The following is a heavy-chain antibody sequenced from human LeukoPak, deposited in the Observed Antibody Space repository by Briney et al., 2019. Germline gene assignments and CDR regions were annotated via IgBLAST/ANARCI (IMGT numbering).Heavy chain of an antibody. CDR3: GSSVAVHLRYY. Sequence: ASVKVSCKASGYTFTGYYMHWVRQAPGQGLEWMGWMNPNSGGTNYAQKFQGRVTKTRDASLSTAYMERSKLRSFHTAVYQCGSSVAVHLRYYRRQATQVTVPS. CDR1: GYTFTGYY. J-gene: IGHJ4*02. D-gene: IGHD6-19*01. V-gene: IGHV1-2*02. CDR2: MNPNSGGT.